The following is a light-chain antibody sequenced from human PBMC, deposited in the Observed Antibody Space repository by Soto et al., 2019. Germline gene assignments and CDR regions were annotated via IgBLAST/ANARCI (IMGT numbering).Light chain of an antibody. CDR1: QSVGSNY. CDR3: QQANSFPFA. V-gene: IGKV3-20*01. J-gene: IGKJ5*01. CDR2: GAS. Sequence: EIVLTQSPGTLSLSLGERATVSCRASQSVGSNYLAWYQRKPGQAPRLLIYGASSRATGIPDRFSGSGSGTDFTLTISRLEPEDFATYYCQQANSFPFAFGQGTRLEIK.